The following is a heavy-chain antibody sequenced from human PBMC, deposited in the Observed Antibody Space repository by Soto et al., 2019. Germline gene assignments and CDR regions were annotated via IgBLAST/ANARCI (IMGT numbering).Heavy chain of an antibody. CDR2: ICGSGGST. CDR3: AKEGYCGGDCVSDFGY. V-gene: IGHV3-23*01. CDR1: GFTFSSYA. Sequence: EVQLLESGGGLVQPVASLRLSCAASGFTFSSYAMSWVRQAPGKGLEWVSAICGSGGSTYYADSVKGRFTISRDNSQSTLNLQMNSLRADDTAVYYCAKEGYCGGDCVSDFGYWAQGTMITASS. J-gene: IGHJ4*02. D-gene: IGHD2-21*02.